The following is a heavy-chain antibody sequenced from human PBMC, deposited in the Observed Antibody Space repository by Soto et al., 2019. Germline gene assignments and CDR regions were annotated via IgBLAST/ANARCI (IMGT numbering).Heavy chain of an antibody. Sequence: QVQLVQAGAEVKKPGSSVTVSCKASGGTFSSYTISWVRQAPGQGREWMAGISPIFGTPIYAQKFQDRVTITADDYTMTAYMERNRLTSEDTAVYYCARVVVGSRLSLDYWGQGTLVTISS. CDR2: ISPIFGTP. J-gene: IGHJ4*02. CDR1: GGTFSSYT. V-gene: IGHV1-69*01. D-gene: IGHD1-26*01. CDR3: ARVVVGSRLSLDY.